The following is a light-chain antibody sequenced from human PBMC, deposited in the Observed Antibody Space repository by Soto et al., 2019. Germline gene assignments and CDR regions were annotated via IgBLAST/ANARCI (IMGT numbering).Light chain of an antibody. CDR3: QQYGSSPMYS. J-gene: IGKJ2*03. CDR1: QSIANDY. CDR2: DAS. Sequence: EVALTQSPGTLSLSPGARATLSCRASQSIANDYLTWYQQKPGQAPRVLIYDASTRATGIPDRFSGSGSGTDFTLTISRLEPEDFAVYYCQQYGSSPMYSFGQGTKLEIK. V-gene: IGKV3-20*01.